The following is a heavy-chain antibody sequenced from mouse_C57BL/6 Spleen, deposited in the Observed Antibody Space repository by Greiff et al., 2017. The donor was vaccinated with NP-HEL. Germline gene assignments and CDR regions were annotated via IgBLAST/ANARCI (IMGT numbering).Heavy chain of an antibody. V-gene: IGHV5-4*01. Sequence: EVMLVESGGGLVKPGGSLKLSCAASGFTFSSYAMPWVRQTPEKRLEWVATISAAGSYTYYPDHVKGRFTLPRDNAKNNLYLQMSQLKSEDTAMYYCARDSLYYFDYWGQGTTLTVSS. CDR3: ARDSLYYFDY. J-gene: IGHJ2*01. CDR2: ISAAGSYT. CDR1: GFTFSSYA.